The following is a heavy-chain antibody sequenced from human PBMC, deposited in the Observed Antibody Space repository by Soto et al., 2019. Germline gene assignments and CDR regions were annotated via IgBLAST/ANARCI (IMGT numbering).Heavy chain of an antibody. Sequence: QVQLVESGGGVVQPGRSLRLSCAASGFTFSSYGMHWVRQAPGKGLEWVAVIWYDGSNKYYADSVKGRFTISRDNSKNTLYLQRNSLRAEDTAVYYCASDREGSGSYYWFSPWFDPWGQGTLVTVSS. CDR2: IWYDGSNK. CDR3: ASDREGSGSYYWFSPWFDP. CDR1: GFTFSSYG. V-gene: IGHV3-33*01. D-gene: IGHD3-10*01. J-gene: IGHJ5*02.